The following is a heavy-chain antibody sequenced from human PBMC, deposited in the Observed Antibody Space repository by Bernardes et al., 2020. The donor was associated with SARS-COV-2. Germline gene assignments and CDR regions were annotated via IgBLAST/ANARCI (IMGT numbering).Heavy chain of an antibody. D-gene: IGHD2-2*01. Sequence: SETLSLTCIVSGDSISNHYWTWIRQSAGKGLEWIGRIHFSGSANYNPSLRSRVTMSVDTSKNQFSLELSSVTAADTALYYCARVHWPAVKGAFDPWGQGTLVTVSS. CDR1: GDSISNHY. CDR3: ARVHWPAVKGAFDP. V-gene: IGHV4-4*07. J-gene: IGHJ3*01. CDR2: IHFSGSA.